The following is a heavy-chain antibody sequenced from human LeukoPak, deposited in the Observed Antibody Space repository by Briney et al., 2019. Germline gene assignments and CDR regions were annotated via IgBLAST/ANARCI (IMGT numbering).Heavy chain of an antibody. D-gene: IGHD2-15*01. CDR1: GDSVSSYSAG. Sequence: SQTLSLTCAISGDSVSSYSAGWSWIRQSPSRGLEWLGRTYYRPKWYIDYAVSVKSRISINPDTSKNQFSLQLNSVTPEDTAVYYCARGGLVGSDRGWFGPWGQGTLVTVSS. CDR2: TYYRPKWYI. V-gene: IGHV6-1*01. CDR3: ARGGLVGSDRGWFGP. J-gene: IGHJ5*02.